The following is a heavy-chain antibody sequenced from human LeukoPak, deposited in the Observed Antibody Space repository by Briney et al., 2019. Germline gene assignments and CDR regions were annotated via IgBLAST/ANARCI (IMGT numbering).Heavy chain of an antibody. V-gene: IGHV3-30*04. D-gene: IGHD2-15*01. Sequence: GGSLRLSCAASGFTFSSYAMHWVRQAPGKGLEWVAVISYDGSNKYYADSVKGRFTISRDNSKNTLYLQMNSLRAEDTAVYYCARDLGYCSGGSCYPQWDFDYWGQGTLVTVSS. CDR2: ISYDGSNK. CDR1: GFTFSSYA. J-gene: IGHJ4*02. CDR3: ARDLGYCSGGSCYPQWDFDY.